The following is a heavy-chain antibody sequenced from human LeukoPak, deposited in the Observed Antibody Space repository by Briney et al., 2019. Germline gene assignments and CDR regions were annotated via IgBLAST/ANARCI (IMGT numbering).Heavy chain of an antibody. CDR1: GGSVSSGSHY. Sequence: SETLPLTCTVSGGSVSSGSHYWSWLRQPPGKGLEWIGLISDSGSTNYNPSLKSRVIISVDTSKNQFSLKLTSVTAADTGVYFCARGRGYGYGVDYWGQGTLVTVSS. D-gene: IGHD5-18*01. CDR2: ISDSGST. V-gene: IGHV4-61*01. J-gene: IGHJ4*02. CDR3: ARGRGYGYGVDY.